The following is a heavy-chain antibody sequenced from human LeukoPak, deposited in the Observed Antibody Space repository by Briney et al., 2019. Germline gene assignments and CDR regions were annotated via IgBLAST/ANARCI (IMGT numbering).Heavy chain of an antibody. CDR2: ISAYNGNT. V-gene: IGHV1-18*01. Sequence: ASVKVSCKASGYTFTSYGISWVRQAPGQGLEWMGWISAYNGNTNYAQKLQGRVTMTTDTSTSTAYTELRSLRSDDTAVYYCARDRGITIFGVVIDAFDIWGQGTMVTVSS. CDR1: GYTFTSYG. J-gene: IGHJ3*02. D-gene: IGHD3-3*01. CDR3: ARDRGITIFGVVIDAFDI.